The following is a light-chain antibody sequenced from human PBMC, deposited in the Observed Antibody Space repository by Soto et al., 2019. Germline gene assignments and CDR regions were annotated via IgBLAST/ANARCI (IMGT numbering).Light chain of an antibody. CDR3: QQFKTYPVT. CDR2: SAS. CDR1: HDIVSS. Sequence: AIQLTQSPSSLSASVGDTVSITCRASHDIVSSLAWYQQKSGKPPKLLIYSASALDTGVPSRFSGTGSGTDFTLSITSLQPEDFATYYCQQFKTYPVTFCQGTRLDIK. J-gene: IGKJ5*01. V-gene: IGKV1-13*02.